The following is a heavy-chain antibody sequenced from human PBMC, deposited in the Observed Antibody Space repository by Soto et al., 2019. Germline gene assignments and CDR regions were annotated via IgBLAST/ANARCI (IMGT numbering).Heavy chain of an antibody. J-gene: IGHJ3*02. D-gene: IGHD6-13*01. Sequence: EVQLVESGGGLVQPGRSLRLSCAASGFTFDDYAMHCVRQAPGKGLEWVSGISWNSGSIGYADSVKGRFTISRDNAKNSLYLQMNSLRAEDTALYYCAKGVYSSSSDDAFDIWGQGTMVTVSS. CDR3: AKGVYSSSSDDAFDI. CDR2: ISWNSGSI. V-gene: IGHV3-9*01. CDR1: GFTFDDYA.